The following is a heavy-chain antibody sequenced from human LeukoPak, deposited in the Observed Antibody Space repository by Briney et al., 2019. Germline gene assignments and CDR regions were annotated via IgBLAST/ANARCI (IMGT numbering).Heavy chain of an antibody. CDR3: ARGRQGYDFWSGCYDY. V-gene: IGHV4-31*03. Sequence: SETLSLTCTVSGGSINTNGYYWSWIRQHPGKGLEWIANIYYSGSTDYNPSLKSRAIISVDTSKNQFSLKLSSVTAADTAVYYCARGRQGYDFWSGCYDYWGQGTLVTVSS. CDR1: GGSINTNGYY. D-gene: IGHD3-3*01. CDR2: IYYSGST. J-gene: IGHJ4*02.